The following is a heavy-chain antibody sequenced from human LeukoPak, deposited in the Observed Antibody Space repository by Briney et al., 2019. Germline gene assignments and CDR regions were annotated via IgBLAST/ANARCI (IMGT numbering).Heavy chain of an antibody. V-gene: IGHV4-59*01. CDR3: ARSRSGYSYDHAAFEI. J-gene: IGHJ3*02. D-gene: IGHD5-18*01. Sequence: SSETLSLTCTVSGDSISTYYWSWIRQPPGKGLEWIAYIDYRGSTTYNPSLRSRVTISVDTSRNQFSLKLSSVTAADTAVYCCARSRSGYSYDHAAFEIWGQGTMVTVSS. CDR1: GDSISTYY. CDR2: IDYRGST.